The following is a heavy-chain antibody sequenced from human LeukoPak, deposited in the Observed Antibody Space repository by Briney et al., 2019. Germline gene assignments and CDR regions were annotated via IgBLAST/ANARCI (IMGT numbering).Heavy chain of an antibody. CDR3: ARGEMATIAWFDP. D-gene: IGHD5-24*01. CDR1: GYSFTDYH. V-gene: IGHV1-2*02. J-gene: IGHJ5*02. Sequence: ASVKVSCKASGYSFTDYHMHWVRQAPGQGLEWMGWISPNSGGTIYAQKFQGRVTMTSDTSISTVYMELSRLRSDDTAMYYCARGEMATIAWFDPWGQGTLVTVSS. CDR2: ISPNSGGT.